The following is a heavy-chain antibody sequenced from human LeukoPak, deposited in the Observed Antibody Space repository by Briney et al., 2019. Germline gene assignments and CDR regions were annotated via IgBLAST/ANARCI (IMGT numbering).Heavy chain of an antibody. CDR3: ARFRDCYNAYYFDD. D-gene: IGHD5-24*01. CDR1: GGSISSYY. V-gene: IGHV4-59*08. CDR2: IYYSGST. J-gene: IGHJ4*02. Sequence: PSETLSLTCTVSGGSISSYYWSWIRQPPGKGLEWIGYIYYSGSTNYNPSLKSRVTISVDTSKNQFSLKLSSVTAADTAVYYCARFRDCYNAYYFDDWGQGTLVTVSS.